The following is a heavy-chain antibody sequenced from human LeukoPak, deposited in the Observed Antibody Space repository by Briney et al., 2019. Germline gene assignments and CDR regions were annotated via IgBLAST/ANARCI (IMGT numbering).Heavy chain of an antibody. D-gene: IGHD2-15*01. Sequence: GGSLRLSCAASGFTFSSYAMSWVRQTPGKGLEWVSAISGSGGSTYYADSVKGRFTISRDNSKNTLYLQMNSLRAEDTAVYYCAKRRYGYCSGGSCCDSFDYWGQGTLVTVSS. J-gene: IGHJ4*02. CDR2: ISGSGGST. CDR1: GFTFSSYA. CDR3: AKRRYGYCSGGSCCDSFDY. V-gene: IGHV3-23*01.